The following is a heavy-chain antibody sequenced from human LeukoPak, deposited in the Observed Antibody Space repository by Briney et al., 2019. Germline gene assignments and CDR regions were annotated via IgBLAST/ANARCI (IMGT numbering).Heavy chain of an antibody. CDR2: INHSGST. CDR1: GGSFSGYY. V-gene: IGHV4-34*01. CDR3: ARGREKDMITFGGVTTFDY. D-gene: IGHD3-16*01. Sequence: SETLSLTCAVYGGSFSGYYWSWIRQPPGKGLEWIGEINHSGSTNYNPSLKSRVTISVDTSKNQFSLKLSSVTAADTAVYYCARGREKDMITFGGVTTFDYWGQGTTVTVSS. J-gene: IGHJ4*03.